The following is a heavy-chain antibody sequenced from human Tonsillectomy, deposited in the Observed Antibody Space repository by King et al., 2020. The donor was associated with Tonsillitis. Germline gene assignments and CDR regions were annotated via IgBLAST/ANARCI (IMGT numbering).Heavy chain of an antibody. CDR1: VCAPSSPH. CDR3: AGTRSSAFYYDF. Sequence: QLQESGPGLVKPSETLSLTCTVFVCAPSSPHWSWVRHFPGKGLEWIGYLYVRGSTKYNPSLTSRDTISGDTAKKQFSLKLASVTAADTAVYFCAGTRSSAFYYDFWGQGSLVTVSS. D-gene: IGHD6-19*01. CDR2: LYVRGST. V-gene: IGHV4-59*11. J-gene: IGHJ4*02.